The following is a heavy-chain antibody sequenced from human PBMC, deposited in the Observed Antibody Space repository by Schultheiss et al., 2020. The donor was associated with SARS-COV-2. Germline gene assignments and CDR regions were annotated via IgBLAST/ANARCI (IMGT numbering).Heavy chain of an antibody. D-gene: IGHD3-22*01. CDR3: ARAYSSGSLFDY. CDR2: IYYSGST. CDR1: GYSISSGYY. J-gene: IGHJ4*02. Sequence: SETLSLTCAVSGYSISSGYYWGWIRQPPGKGLEWIGSIYYSGSTYYNPSLKSRVTISVDTSKNQFSLKLSSVTAADTAVYYCARAYSSGSLFDYWGQGTLVTVSS. V-gene: IGHV4-38-2*01.